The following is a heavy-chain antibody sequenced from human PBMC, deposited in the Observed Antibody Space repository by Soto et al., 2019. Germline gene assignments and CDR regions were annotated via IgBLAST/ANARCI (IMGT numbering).Heavy chain of an antibody. CDR2: ITPSPSIT. CDR1: GFTFSDSD. D-gene: IGHD3-3*01. CDR3: ARLPFGAYPEAL. Sequence: EVHLVEFVGGLVNPGGSLRLSCAASGFTFSDSDMHWVRQAPGKGLEWVSAITPSPSITSYGDSVRGRFTITRDDANDSVDPQMDSLIVDDSAIYYCARLPFGAYPEALWGQGTLVTVSS. V-gene: IGHV3-21*01. J-gene: IGHJ4*02.